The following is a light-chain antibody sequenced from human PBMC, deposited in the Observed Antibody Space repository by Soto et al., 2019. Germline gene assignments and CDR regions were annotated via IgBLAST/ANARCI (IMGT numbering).Light chain of an antibody. J-gene: IGKJ5*01. CDR2: AAS. CDR1: QSISSY. CDR3: QQSYSTPIT. V-gene: IGKV1-39*01. Sequence: DIQMTPSPSSLSASVGDRVTITFRASQSISSYLNWYQQKPGKAPKLLIYAASSLQSGVPSRFSGSGSGTDFTLTISSLQPEDFATYYCQQSYSTPITFGQGHDWRL.